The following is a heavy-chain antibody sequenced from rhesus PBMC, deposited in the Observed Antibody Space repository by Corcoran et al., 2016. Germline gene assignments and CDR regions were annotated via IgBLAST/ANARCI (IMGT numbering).Heavy chain of an antibody. J-gene: IGHJ3*01. D-gene: IGHD5-42*01. Sequence: QVQLQESGPGLVKPSETLSLTCAVSGGSFSSYWWSWIRQPPGKGLEWFWESNGNSGSTNYNPALKSRVTLSVDTSKNPLSLKLSSVTAADTAVYYCASDRGMDAFDFWGQGLRVTVSS. CDR1: GGSFSSYW. V-gene: IGHV4-80*01. CDR3: ASDRGMDAFDF. CDR2: SNGNSGST.